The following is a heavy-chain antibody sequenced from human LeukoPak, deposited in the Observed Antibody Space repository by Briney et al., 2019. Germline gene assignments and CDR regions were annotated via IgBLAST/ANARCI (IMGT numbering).Heavy chain of an antibody. V-gene: IGHV1-2*02. CDR3: ARDLGWSSSH. D-gene: IGHD6-6*01. J-gene: IGHJ4*02. Sequence: ASVKVSCKASGYTFTGHYMNWVRLAPGQGLEWMGWINPTGGTTYAQKFQDRVAMTRDTSINTAHMELSGLRSDDTAVYYCARDLGWSSSHWGQGTLVTVSS. CDR2: INPTGGT. CDR1: GYTFTGHY.